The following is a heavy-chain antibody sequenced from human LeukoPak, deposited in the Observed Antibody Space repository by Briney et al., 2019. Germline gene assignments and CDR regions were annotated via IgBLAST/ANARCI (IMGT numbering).Heavy chain of an antibody. CDR1: GTSFSYDY. Sequence: SETLSLTCAVYGTSFSYDYWSWIRQPPGKGPEWIGEINHNGGTTYNPSLKSRVTISAEKSKSQFSLKLTSVTAEDTAVYYCAKGVWAPRFDPWGQGTLVTVSS. CDR2: INHNGGT. J-gene: IGHJ5*02. D-gene: IGHD7-27*01. V-gene: IGHV4-34*01. CDR3: AKGVWAPRFDP.